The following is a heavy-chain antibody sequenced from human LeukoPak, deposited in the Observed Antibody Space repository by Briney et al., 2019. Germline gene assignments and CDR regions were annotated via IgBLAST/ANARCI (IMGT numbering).Heavy chain of an antibody. Sequence: SETLSLTCTVSGYSISSGYFWGWIRQPPGKGLEWLGSVYHTGSTYYNPSLKSRVTISVDKSKNQFSLKLSSVTAADTAVYYCARVRVIVSGYLGGLFDYWGQGTLVTVSS. CDR2: VYHTGST. CDR1: GYSISSGYF. J-gene: IGHJ4*02. D-gene: IGHD3-22*01. V-gene: IGHV4-38-2*02. CDR3: ARVRVIVSGYLGGLFDY.